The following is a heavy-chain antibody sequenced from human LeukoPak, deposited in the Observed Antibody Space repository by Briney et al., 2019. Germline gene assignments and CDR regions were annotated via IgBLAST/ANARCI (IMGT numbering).Heavy chain of an antibody. V-gene: IGHV4-38-2*02. CDR2: IYHSGST. Sequence: SETLSLTCTVSGYSISSGYYWGWIRQPPGEGLEWIGSIYHSGSTYYNPSLKSRVTISVDTSKNQFSLKLSSVTAADTAVYYCARVLLGIAAPPAWFDPWGQGTLVTVSS. CDR1: GYSISSGYY. CDR3: ARVLLGIAAPPAWFDP. D-gene: IGHD6-13*01. J-gene: IGHJ5*02.